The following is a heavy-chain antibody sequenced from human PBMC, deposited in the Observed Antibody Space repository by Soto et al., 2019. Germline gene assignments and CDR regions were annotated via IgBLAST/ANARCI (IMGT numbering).Heavy chain of an antibody. CDR3: ARDLALGGFFDP. J-gene: IGHJ5*02. V-gene: IGHV4-59*02. CDR2: IHYTGRT. Sequence: SETLSLTCTVSGGSVNSYYWTWIRQPPGRELEWIGYIHYTGRTNCNPSLKSRITMSVDASKNQFSLRLSSVTAADTAVYYCARDLALGGFFDPWGQGTLVTVSS. D-gene: IGHD3-10*01. CDR1: GGSVNSYY.